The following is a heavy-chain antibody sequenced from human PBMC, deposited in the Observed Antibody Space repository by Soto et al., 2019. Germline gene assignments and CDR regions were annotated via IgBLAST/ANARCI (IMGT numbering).Heavy chain of an antibody. J-gene: IGHJ6*02. Sequence: ASVKVSCKASGYTFTSYGISWVRQAPGQGLEWMGWISAYNGNTNYAQKLQGRVTMTTDTSTRTAYMELRSLRSDDTAVYYCARSGGGSCDGCYYYYGMDVWGQGTTVTVYS. CDR2: ISAYNGNT. CDR1: GYTFTSYG. V-gene: IGHV1-18*04. D-gene: IGHD2-15*01. CDR3: ARSGGGSCDGCYYYYGMDV.